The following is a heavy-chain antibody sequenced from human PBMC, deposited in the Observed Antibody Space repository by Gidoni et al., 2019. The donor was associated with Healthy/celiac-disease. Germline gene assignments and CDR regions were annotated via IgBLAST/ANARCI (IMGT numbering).Heavy chain of an antibody. CDR3: SSSWYGSERYYYYGMDV. CDR2: AYNGNT. D-gene: IGHD6-13*01. V-gene: IGHV1-18*01. J-gene: IGHJ6*02. Sequence: AYNGNTNYAQKLQGRVTMTTDTSTSTAYMELRSLRSDDTAVYYCSSSWYGSERYYYYGMDVWGQGTTVTVSS.